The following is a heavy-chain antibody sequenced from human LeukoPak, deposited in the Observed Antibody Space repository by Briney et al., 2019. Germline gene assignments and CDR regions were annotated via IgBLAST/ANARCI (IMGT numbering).Heavy chain of an antibody. CDR3: ATSHDVKTAPYDL. Sequence: SETLSLTCTVSGGSISSYCWSWVRQPLGKGLEWIGYIFTSGSTDYNPSLKSRVTMSVDTSKNQLSMELRFLTAADTAVYYCATSHDVKTAPYDLWGQGTLVTVSS. CDR2: IFTSGST. V-gene: IGHV4-4*09. D-gene: IGHD2-21*01. J-gene: IGHJ5*02. CDR1: GGSISSYC.